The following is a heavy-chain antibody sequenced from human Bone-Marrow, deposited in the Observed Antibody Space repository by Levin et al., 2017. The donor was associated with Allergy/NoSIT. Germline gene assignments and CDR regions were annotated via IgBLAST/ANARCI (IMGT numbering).Heavy chain of an antibody. CDR1: GFTFSSYW. Sequence: GESLKISCAATGFTFSSYWMHWVRQAPGKGLLWVSRTNSDGSSTNYADFVKGRFTISRDNGKNTLYLQMNSLRAKDTAVYYCVRSWAFYYDESGFPNFDYWGQGTLVTVSS. D-gene: IGHD3-22*01. CDR2: TNSDGSST. V-gene: IGHV3-74*01. J-gene: IGHJ4*02. CDR3: VRSWAFYYDESGFPNFDY.